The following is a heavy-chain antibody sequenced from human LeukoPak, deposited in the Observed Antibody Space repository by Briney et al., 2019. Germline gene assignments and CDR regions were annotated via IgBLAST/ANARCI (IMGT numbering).Heavy chain of an antibody. J-gene: IGHJ4*02. CDR1: GFTFSSYA. CDR2: ISGSGGST. Sequence: GGSLRLSCAASGFTFSSYAMSWGRQAPGKGLEWVSAISGSGGSTYYADSVKGRFTISRDNSKNTLYLQINSLRAEDTAVYSCAKEHLHYGDSYSGPDYWGQGTLVTVPS. CDR3: AKEHLHYGDSYSGPDY. D-gene: IGHD4-17*01. V-gene: IGHV3-23*01.